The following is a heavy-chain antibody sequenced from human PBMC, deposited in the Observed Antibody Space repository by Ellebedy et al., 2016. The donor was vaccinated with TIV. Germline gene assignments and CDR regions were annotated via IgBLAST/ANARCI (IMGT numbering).Heavy chain of an antibody. Sequence: KFQGRVTITRDTSASTAYMELSSLRSEDTAVYYCARVSSGWSTPVRYWGQGTLVTVSS. V-gene: IGHV1-3*01. D-gene: IGHD6-19*01. CDR3: ARVSSGWSTPVRY. J-gene: IGHJ4*02.